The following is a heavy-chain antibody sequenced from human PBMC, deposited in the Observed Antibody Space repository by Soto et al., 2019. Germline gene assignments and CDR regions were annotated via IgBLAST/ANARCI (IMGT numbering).Heavy chain of an antibody. CDR3: AKQPKWLLWYYYYGMDV. V-gene: IGHV3-23*01. CDR2: ISGSGGST. J-gene: IGHJ6*02. D-gene: IGHD5-12*01. Sequence: GGSLRLSCAASGFTFSSYAMSWVRQAPGKGLEWVSAISGSGGSTYYADSVKGRFTISRDNSKNTLYLQMNSLRAEDTAVYYCAKQPKWLLWYYYYGMDVWGQGTTVTVSS. CDR1: GFTFSSYA.